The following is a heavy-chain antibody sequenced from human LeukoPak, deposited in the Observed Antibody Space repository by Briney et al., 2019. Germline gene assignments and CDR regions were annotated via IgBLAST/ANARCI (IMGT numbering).Heavy chain of an antibody. CDR1: GFIVSSNH. Sequence: GGSLRLSCAASGFIVSSNHMSWVRQAPGKGLEWVSVIYTDRSTDYADSVKARFTISRDNSMNTVNLQMNSLRAEDTAVYYCARNGFVWTSGIDYGWFDYWGQGTLVTVSS. J-gene: IGHJ4*02. CDR2: IYTDRST. CDR3: ARNGFVWTSGIDYGWFDY. D-gene: IGHD4-17*01. V-gene: IGHV3-53*01.